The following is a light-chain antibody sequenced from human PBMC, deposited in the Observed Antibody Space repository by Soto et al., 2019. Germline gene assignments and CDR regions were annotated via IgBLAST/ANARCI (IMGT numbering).Light chain of an antibody. CDR3: SSYTSSSTPYV. V-gene: IGLV2-14*01. J-gene: IGLJ1*01. CDR2: DVS. CDR1: SSDVGGYNY. Sequence: QSALTQPASVSGSPGQSITISCTGTSSDVGGYNYVSWYQQHPGKAPKLMIHDVSNRPSGVSNRFSGSKSGNTASLNISCLQAEDEADYYCSSYTSSSTPYVFGTGTKLTVL.